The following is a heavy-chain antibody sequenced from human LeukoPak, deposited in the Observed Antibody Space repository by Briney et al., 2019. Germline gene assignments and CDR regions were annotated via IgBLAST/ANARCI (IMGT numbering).Heavy chain of an antibody. V-gene: IGHV4-38-2*01. CDR3: ARGLGDDDAFDT. CDR1: GYSISSGYY. J-gene: IGHJ3*02. Sequence: PSETLSLTCAVSGYSISSGYYWGWIRQPPGKGLEWIGSIYHSGSTYYNPSLKSRVTISVDTSKNQFSLKLSSVTAADTAVYYCARGLGDDDAFDTWGQGTMVTVSS. D-gene: IGHD3-10*01. CDR2: IYHSGST.